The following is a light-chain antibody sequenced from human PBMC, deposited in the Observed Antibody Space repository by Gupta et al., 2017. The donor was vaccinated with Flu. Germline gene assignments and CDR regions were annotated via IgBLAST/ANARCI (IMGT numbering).Light chain of an antibody. V-gene: IGKV2-30*01. CDR3: MQGAQGPRA. CDR1: QGLGYSDRNTY. CDR2: EVS. J-gene: IGKJ1*01. Sequence: VTLGQPADSAGRLGQGLGYSDRNTYLQWFQQRPGKTPRRLIYEVSYGEAGVPERFSGSGSGTNFTLKISRVEAEDVGIYVCMQGAQGPRAFGQGTTVEIK.